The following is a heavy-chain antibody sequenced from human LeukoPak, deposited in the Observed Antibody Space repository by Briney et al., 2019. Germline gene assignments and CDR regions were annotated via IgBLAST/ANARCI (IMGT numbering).Heavy chain of an antibody. CDR1: GGSISSTSYY. Sequence: SETLSLTCTVSGGSISSTSYYWGRIRQPPGKGLERLASIYYSGSTHYNPSLKTRAPLSVDTSKHQFSLKPSSVTAADTAVYYCARVPDHGLTMYYFDYWGQGTLVTASS. J-gene: IGHJ4*02. CDR3: ARVPDHGLTMYYFDY. V-gene: IGHV4-39*01. CDR2: IYYSGST. D-gene: IGHD1-14*01.